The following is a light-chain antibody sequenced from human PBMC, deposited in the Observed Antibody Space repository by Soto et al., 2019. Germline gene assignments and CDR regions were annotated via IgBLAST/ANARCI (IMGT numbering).Light chain of an antibody. V-gene: IGLV2-14*01. CDR3: CSYPTSNTRQIV. CDR1: SSDVGGYNY. J-gene: IGLJ1*01. CDR2: DVT. Sequence: QSVLTQPASVSGSPGQSITIPCTGTSSDVGGYNYVSWYQQQPGKAPKFMIYDVTNRPSGVSNRFSGSKSGNTASLTISGLQAEDEADYYCCSYPTSNTRQIVFGTGTKVTVL.